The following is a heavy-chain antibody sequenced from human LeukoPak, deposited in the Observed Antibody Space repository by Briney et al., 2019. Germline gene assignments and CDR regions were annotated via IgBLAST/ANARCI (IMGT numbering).Heavy chain of an antibody. J-gene: IGHJ5*02. CDR2: IYYSGST. Sequence: PSETLSLTCTVSGGSISSYYWSWIRQPPGKGLEWIRYIYYSGSTNYNPSLKSRVTISVDTSKNQFSLKLSSVTAADTAVYYCARDGSNGYSSSWYVGFDPWGQGTLVTVSS. D-gene: IGHD6-13*01. CDR3: ARDGSNGYSSSWYVGFDP. V-gene: IGHV4-59*01. CDR1: GGSISSYY.